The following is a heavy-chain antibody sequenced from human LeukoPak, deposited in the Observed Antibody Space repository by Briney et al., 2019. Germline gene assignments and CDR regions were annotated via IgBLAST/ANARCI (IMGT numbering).Heavy chain of an antibody. CDR1: GFTFSSYA. CDR3: ARGRYSGSYFDY. D-gene: IGHD1-26*01. Sequence: GGSLRLSCAASGFTFSSYAMSWVRQAPGKGLEWVSGISGSGGSTYYADSVKGRFTISRDNAKNTLYLQMNSLRAEDTAVYYCARGRYSGSYFDYWGQGTLVTVSS. J-gene: IGHJ4*02. CDR2: ISGSGGST. V-gene: IGHV3-23*01.